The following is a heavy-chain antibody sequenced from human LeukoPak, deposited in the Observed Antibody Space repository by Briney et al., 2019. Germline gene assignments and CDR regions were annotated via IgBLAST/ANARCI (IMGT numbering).Heavy chain of an antibody. J-gene: IGHJ5*02. D-gene: IGHD6-13*01. CDR1: GGSFSGCY. CDR3: ARVAAVPYNWFDP. V-gene: IGHV4-34*01. Sequence: PSETLSLTCAVYGGSFSGCYWSWIRQPPGKGLEWIGEINHSGSTNYNPSLKSRVTISVDTSKDQFSLKLSSVTAADTAVYYCARVAAVPYNWFDPWGQGTLVTVSS. CDR2: INHSGST.